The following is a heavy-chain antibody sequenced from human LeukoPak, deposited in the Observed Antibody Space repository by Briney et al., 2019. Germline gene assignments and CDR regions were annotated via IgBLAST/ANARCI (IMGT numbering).Heavy chain of an antibody. V-gene: IGHV3-33*06. D-gene: IGHD1-26*01. CDR1: GFTFISYG. CDR2: IWYDRSNK. Sequence: SLRLSRLASGFTFISYGMHGVRQAPCKGLECVIVIWYDRSNKCYADSVKGRITISRDNSKNTLYLQMNSLRAEDTAVYYCAKEYSGSYDYWGQGTLVTVSS. CDR3: AKEYSGSYDY. J-gene: IGHJ4*02.